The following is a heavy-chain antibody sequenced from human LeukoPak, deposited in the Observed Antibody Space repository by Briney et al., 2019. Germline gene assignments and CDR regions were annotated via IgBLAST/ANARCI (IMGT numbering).Heavy chain of an antibody. CDR2: IMYDGSSE. CDR3: VNFNWFGP. V-gene: IGHV3-30*02. CDR1: GFTFSSYG. J-gene: IGHJ5*02. Sequence: PGGSLRLSCAASGFTFSSYGMHWVRQAPGKGLEWVAFIMYDGSSEYYADSVKGRFSISRDNSNNTLSLQMNSLRPEDTGMYYCVNFNWFGPWGQGTLVTVSS.